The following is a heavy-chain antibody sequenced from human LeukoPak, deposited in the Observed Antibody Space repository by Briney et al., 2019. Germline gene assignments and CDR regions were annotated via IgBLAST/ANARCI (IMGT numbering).Heavy chain of an antibody. J-gene: IGHJ6*02. CDR1: GGSISSYY. CDR3: ARDLRDYGGYYYYYGMDV. D-gene: IGHD3-16*01. Sequence: PSETLSLTCTVSGGSISSYYWSWIRQPPGKGLEWIGYIYYSGSTNYNPSLKSRVPISVDTSKNQFSLKLSSVTAADTAVYYCARDLRDYGGYYYYYGMDVWGQGTTVTVSS. CDR2: IYYSGST. V-gene: IGHV4-59*01.